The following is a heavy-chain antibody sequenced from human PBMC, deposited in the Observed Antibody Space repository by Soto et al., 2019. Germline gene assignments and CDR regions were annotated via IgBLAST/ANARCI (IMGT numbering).Heavy chain of an antibody. J-gene: IGHJ4*02. D-gene: IGHD4-17*01. V-gene: IGHV3-21*01. CDR3: ARSGSTVTSDVDY. Sequence: EVQLVESGGGLVKPGGSLRLSCAASGFTFSSYSMNWVRQAPGKGLEWVSSISSSSSYIYYADSVKGRFTISRDNAKNSLSQPRNSLRAEDTAVYYCARSGSTVTSDVDYWGQGTLVTVSS. CDR2: ISSSSSYI. CDR1: GFTFSSYS.